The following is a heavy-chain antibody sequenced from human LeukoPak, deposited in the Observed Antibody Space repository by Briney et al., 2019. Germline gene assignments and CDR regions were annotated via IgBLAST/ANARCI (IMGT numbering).Heavy chain of an antibody. V-gene: IGHV3-74*01. D-gene: IGHD6-19*01. CDR1: GFTFSSHY. CDR2: IKTDGSST. J-gene: IGHJ4*02. CDR3: VRDKSGWAGDY. Sequence: GGFLRLSCAASGFTFSSHYMQWVRQAPGKGLMWVSGIKTDGSSTRYADSVKGRFTISRDNAKDTLYLQMNSLRVEDTAIYYCVRDKSGWAGDYWGQGTLVTVSS.